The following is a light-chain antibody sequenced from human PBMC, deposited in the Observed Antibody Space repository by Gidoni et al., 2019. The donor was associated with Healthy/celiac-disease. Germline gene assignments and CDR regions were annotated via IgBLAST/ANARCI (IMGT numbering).Light chain of an antibody. Sequence: QSAPIPPASVSGSPGQSLTIPGTGTSSYVGGYNYVSWYQQHPGKAPKLMMYDVSNRPSGVSNHFSGSKSGNTASLTISGLQAEDEADYYCSSYTSSSTLVFGGGTKLTVL. CDR1: SSYVGGYNY. CDR3: SSYTSSSTLV. J-gene: IGLJ3*02. V-gene: IGLV2-14*01. CDR2: DVS.